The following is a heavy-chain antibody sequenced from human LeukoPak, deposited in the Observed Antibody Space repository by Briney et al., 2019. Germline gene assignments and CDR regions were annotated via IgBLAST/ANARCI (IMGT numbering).Heavy chain of an antibody. CDR1: GFTFSSYW. D-gene: IGHD4-17*01. CDR3: ARGATVTTHDAFDI. J-gene: IGHJ3*02. V-gene: IGHV3-7*04. Sequence: GGSLRVSCAASGFTFSSYWMSWVRQAPGKGLEWVANIKQDGSEKYYVDSVKGRFTISRDNAKNSLYLQMNSLRAEDTAVYYCARGATVTTHDAFDIWGQGTMVTVSS. CDR2: IKQDGSEK.